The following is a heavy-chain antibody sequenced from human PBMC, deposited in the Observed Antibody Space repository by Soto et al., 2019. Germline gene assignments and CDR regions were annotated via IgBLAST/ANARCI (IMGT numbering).Heavy chain of an antibody. D-gene: IGHD6-13*01. J-gene: IGHJ4*02. V-gene: IGHV4-38-2*02. CDR2: VYHSGST. CDR3: AREWSSSWYIDY. Sequence: PSETLSLTCAVSGYSITSGYFWAWIRQPPGKGLEWIGSVYHSGSTYFNPSLKSRVTISVDTSKNHFSLGLSSVTATDTAVYYCAREWSSSWYIDYWGQGTLVTV. CDR1: GYSITSGYF.